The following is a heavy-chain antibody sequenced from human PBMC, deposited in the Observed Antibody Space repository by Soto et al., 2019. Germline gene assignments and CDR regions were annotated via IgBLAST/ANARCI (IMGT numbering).Heavy chain of an antibody. CDR2: ISGSGDST. CDR3: AKRAAAASYYYFGMDV. V-gene: IGHV3-23*01. J-gene: IGHJ6*02. D-gene: IGHD6-13*01. Sequence: GGSLRLSCAASGFTFSSYAMSWVRQAPGKGLEWVSAISGSGDSTYYADSVKGRFTISRDNSKNTLYLQMNSLRAGDTAVYYCAKRAAAASYYYFGMDVWGQGTTVTVSS. CDR1: GFTFSSYA.